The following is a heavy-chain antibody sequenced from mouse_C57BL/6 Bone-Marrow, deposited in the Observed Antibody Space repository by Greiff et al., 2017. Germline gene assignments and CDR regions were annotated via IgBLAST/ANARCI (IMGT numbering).Heavy chain of an antibody. D-gene: IGHD2-2*01. CDR1: GYSFTSYY. V-gene: IGHV1-66*01. J-gene: IGHJ1*03. CDR2: IYPGSGNT. Sequence: VQLQQSGPELVKPGASVKISCKASGYSFTSYYIHWVKQRPGQGLEWIGWIYPGSGNTKYNEKFKGKATLTADTSSSTAYMQLSSLTSEDSAVYYCARGGGYDPYWYFDVWGTGTTVTVSA. CDR3: ARGGGYDPYWYFDV.